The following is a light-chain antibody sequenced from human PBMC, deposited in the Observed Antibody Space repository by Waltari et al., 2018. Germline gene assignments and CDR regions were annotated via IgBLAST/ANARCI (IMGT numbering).Light chain of an antibody. J-gene: IGLJ1*01. V-gene: IGLV2-23*02. Sequence: WCQRHPGGAPKLLIYEVSKRPSGVSTRFSGSKSGNTASLTISGLQAEDEAEYYCCALAGRGFYVFGTGTRVTVL. CDR3: CALAGRGFYV. CDR2: EVS.